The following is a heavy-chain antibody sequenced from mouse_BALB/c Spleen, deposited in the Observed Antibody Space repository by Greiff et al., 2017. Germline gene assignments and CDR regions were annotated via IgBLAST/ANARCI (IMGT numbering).Heavy chain of an antibody. V-gene: IGHV5-6-4*01. CDR3: TREENAMDY. CDR1: GFTFSSYT. J-gene: IGHJ4*01. CDR2: ISSGGSYT. Sequence: EVMVVESGGGLVKPGGSLKLSCAASGFTFSSYTMSWVRQTPEKRLEWVATISSGGSYTYYPDSVKGRFTISRDNAKNTLYLQMSSLKSEDTAMYYCTREENAMDYWGQGTSVTVSS.